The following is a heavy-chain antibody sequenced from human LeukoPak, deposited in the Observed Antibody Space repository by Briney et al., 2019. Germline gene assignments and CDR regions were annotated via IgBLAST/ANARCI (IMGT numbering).Heavy chain of an antibody. CDR3: ARSDWYLRGDAFDI. Sequence: PSETLSLTCTVSGGSINSSNHYWGWIRQPPGKGLEWIGSIYYSGSTYYNPSLKSRVTTSIDTSKNQFSLNLSSVTAADTALYYCARSDWYLRGDAFDIWGQGTVLTVSS. D-gene: IGHD3-9*01. J-gene: IGHJ3*02. V-gene: IGHV4-39*07. CDR2: IYYSGST. CDR1: GGSINSSNHY.